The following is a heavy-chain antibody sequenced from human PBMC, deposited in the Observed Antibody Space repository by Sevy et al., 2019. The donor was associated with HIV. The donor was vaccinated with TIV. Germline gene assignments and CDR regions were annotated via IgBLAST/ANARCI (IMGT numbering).Heavy chain of an antibody. Sequence: GGSLRLSCLASGFTFNNYAMSWVRQAPGKGLEWVSLISGSGGNTYYADSVKGRCSICRDNSKNTPDRKMNSLRAEDTALYYFAKDKGDSKILYYYYGIDVWGQGARLTVSS. CDR3: AKDKGDSKILYYYYGIDV. CDR2: ISGSGGNT. V-gene: IGHV3-23*01. J-gene: IGHJ6*02. CDR1: GFTFNNYA. D-gene: IGHD2-21*02.